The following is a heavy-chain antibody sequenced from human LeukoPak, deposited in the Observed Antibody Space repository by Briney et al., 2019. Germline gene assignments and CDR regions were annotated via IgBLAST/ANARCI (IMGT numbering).Heavy chain of an antibody. J-gene: IGHJ3*02. CDR3: ARDGAAHCGGDCYSGAFDI. Sequence: GRSLRLSCAASGFTFSSYAMHWVRQAPGKGLEWVAVISYDGSNKYYADSVKGRFTISRDNSKNTLYLQMNSLRDEDTAVYYRARDGAAHCGGDCYSGAFDIWGQGTMVTVSS. D-gene: IGHD2-21*02. CDR2: ISYDGSNK. CDR1: GFTFSSYA. V-gene: IGHV3-30-3*01.